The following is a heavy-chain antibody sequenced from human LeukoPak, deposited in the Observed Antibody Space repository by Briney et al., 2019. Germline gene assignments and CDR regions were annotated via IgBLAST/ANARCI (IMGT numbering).Heavy chain of an antibody. CDR3: ARDGLRFLEWSDTRPGRNYYYYMDV. J-gene: IGHJ6*03. D-gene: IGHD3-3*01. V-gene: IGHV1-18*01. Sequence: VASVKVSCKTSGYTFTNYAISWVRQAPGQGLEGMGWISAYNGNTNYAQKLQGRVTMTTDTSTSTAYMELRSLRSDDTAVYYCARDGLRFLEWSDTRPGRNYYYYMDVWGKGTTVTVSS. CDR1: GYTFTNYA. CDR2: ISAYNGNT.